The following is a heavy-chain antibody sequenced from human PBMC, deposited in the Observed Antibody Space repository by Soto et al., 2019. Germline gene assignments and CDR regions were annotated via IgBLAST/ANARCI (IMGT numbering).Heavy chain of an antibody. CDR3: ARDSGDGFDP. D-gene: IGHD2-21*01. J-gene: IGHJ5*02. CDR1: GGTFSSYT. CDR2: IIPILGIA. V-gene: IGHV1-69*08. Sequence: QVQLVQSGAEVKKPGSSVKVSCKASGGTFSSYTISWVRQAPGQGLEWMGRIIPILGIANYAQKFQGRVMITADKSTSTAYLELSSLRSEDTAVYYCARDSGDGFDPWGQGTLVTVSS.